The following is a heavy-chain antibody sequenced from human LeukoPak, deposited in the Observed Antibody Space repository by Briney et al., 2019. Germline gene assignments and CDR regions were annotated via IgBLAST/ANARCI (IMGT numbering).Heavy chain of an antibody. CDR2: IYTSGST. CDR1: GGSISSYY. Sequence: PSETLSLTCTVSGGSISSYYWSWIRQPAGKGLEWIGRIYTSGSTNYNPSLKSRVTMSVDTSKNQFSPKLSSVTAADTAVYYCARDRYHAVTTVGWFDPWGQGTLVTVSS. J-gene: IGHJ5*02. V-gene: IGHV4-4*07. D-gene: IGHD4-17*01. CDR3: ARDRYHAVTTVGWFDP.